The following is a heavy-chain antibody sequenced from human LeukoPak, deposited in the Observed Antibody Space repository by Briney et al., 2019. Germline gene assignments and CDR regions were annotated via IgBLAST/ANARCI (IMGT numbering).Heavy chain of an antibody. CDR1: GFTFSSYA. V-gene: IGHV3-23*01. J-gene: IGHJ4*02. D-gene: IGHD2-2*02. Sequence: PGGSLRLSCAASGFTFSSYAMSWVRQAPGKGLEWVSAISGSGGSTYYADSVKGRFTISRDNSKNTLYLQMNSLGAEDTAVYYCAKEPVVPAVIPCYFDYWGQGTLVTVSS. CDR2: ISGSGGST. CDR3: AKEPVVPAVIPCYFDY.